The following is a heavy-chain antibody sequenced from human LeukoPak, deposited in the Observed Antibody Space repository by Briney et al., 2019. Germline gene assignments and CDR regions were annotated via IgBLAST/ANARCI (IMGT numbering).Heavy chain of an antibody. D-gene: IGHD4-17*01. CDR1: GFTFSSYE. V-gene: IGHV3-48*03. CDR2: ISSSGSTI. Sequence: GGPLRLSCAASGFTFSSYEMNWVRQAPGKGLEWVSYISSSGSTIYYADSVKGRFTISRDNSKNTLYLQMNSLRAEDTAVYYCARDQGDYARYYFDYWGQGTLVTVSS. J-gene: IGHJ4*02. CDR3: ARDQGDYARYYFDY.